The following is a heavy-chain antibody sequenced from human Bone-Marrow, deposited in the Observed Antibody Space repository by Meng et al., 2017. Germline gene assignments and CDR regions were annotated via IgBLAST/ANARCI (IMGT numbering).Heavy chain of an antibody. CDR1: GFSVSSNY. V-gene: IGHV3-66*02. J-gene: IGHJ4*02. Sequence: EGQLVESGGGWVQPGVSHRLSCAASGFSVSSNYVSWFRRSPGKELEVVSVTYSGGSTDYSDSVKGRFTISRDNSKTTLYLQMNSLRAEDTAVYYGARGAGIFGGQGTLVTVSS. CDR3: ARGAGIF. CDR2: TYSGGST. D-gene: IGHD6-13*01.